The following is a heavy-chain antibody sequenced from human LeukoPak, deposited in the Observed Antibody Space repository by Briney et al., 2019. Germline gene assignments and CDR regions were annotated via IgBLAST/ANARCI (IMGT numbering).Heavy chain of an antibody. J-gene: IGHJ4*02. CDR3: ARDTGRIVVVTAAYYFDY. CDR2: INPHSGGT. CDR1: GYTFTGYY. Sequence: GASVKVSCKASGYTFTGYYMHWVRQAPGQGLEWMGWINPHSGGTNYAQKFQGRVTMTRDTSISTAYMELSRLRSDDTAVYYCARDTGRIVVVTAAYYFDYWGQGTLVTVSS. V-gene: IGHV1-2*02. D-gene: IGHD2-21*02.